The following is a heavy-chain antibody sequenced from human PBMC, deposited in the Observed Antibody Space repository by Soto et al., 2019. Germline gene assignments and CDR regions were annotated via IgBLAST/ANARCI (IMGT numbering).Heavy chain of an antibody. V-gene: IGHV3-30*04. CDR3: XXXXXXXXXXXXXXDV. CDR2: IYHDGSNK. CDR1: GFTFSNFE. J-gene: IGHJ6*02. Sequence: QVHLVESGGGVVQPGRSLRLSCAGSGFTFSNFEMHWVRQAPGKGLEWVAVIYHDGSNKYYADSVKGRFTISRDSSMXXXXXXXXXXXXXXXXXXXXXXXXXXXXXXXXXXDVWGQGTTVTVSS.